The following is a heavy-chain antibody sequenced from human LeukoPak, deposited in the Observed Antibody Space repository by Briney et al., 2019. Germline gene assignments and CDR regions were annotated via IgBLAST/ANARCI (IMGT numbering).Heavy chain of an antibody. CDR2: IYYSGST. Sequence: ASETLSPTCTVSGGSISSSSYYWGWIRQPPGKGLEWIGNIYYSGSTNYNPSLKSRVTISLDTSKNQFSLKLTSVTAADTAVYCCARRWWLRGPDVLIPFDYWGQGTLVSVSS. V-gene: IGHV4-39*01. CDR1: GGSISSSSYY. D-gene: IGHD5-12*01. J-gene: IGHJ4*02. CDR3: ARRWWLRGPDVLIPFDY.